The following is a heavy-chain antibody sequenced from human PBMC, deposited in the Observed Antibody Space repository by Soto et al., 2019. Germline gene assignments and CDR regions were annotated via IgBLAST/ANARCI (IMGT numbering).Heavy chain of an antibody. D-gene: IGHD3-10*01. V-gene: IGHV4-34*02. J-gene: IGHJ4*02. CDR3: ARGLFSGPSYSGGWYFFDF. CDR1: GGSFSGYT. CDR2: INAGGSA. Sequence: QVQLQQWGAGLLKPSETLSLTCAVHGGSFSGYTWTWIRQSPGTGLEWIGQINAGGSANYNPSLKRRVTISVGTSTNQFFLDLTSVTAADTAVYYCARGLFSGPSYSGGWYFFDFWGQGTLVTVSS.